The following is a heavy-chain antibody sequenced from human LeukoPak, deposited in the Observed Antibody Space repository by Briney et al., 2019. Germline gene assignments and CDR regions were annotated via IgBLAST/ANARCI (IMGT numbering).Heavy chain of an antibody. D-gene: IGHD6-6*01. CDR1: GGSISSYY. CDR3: ARSSQDDAFDI. J-gene: IGHJ3*02. CDR2: IYYSGST. Sequence: SETLSLTCTVSGGSISSYYWSWIRQPPGKGLEWIGYIYYSGSTNYNPSLKSRVTISVDTSKNQFSLKLSSVTAADTAVYYCARSSQDDAFDIWGQGTMVTVSS. V-gene: IGHV4-59*01.